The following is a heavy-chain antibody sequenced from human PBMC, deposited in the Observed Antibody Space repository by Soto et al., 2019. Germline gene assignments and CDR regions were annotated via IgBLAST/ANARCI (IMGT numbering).Heavy chain of an antibody. CDR2: IYYSGRT. CDR3: ARELSNSPDYFDR. J-gene: IGHJ4*02. V-gene: IGHV4-30-4*01. CDR1: GDSISSDYYY. Sequence: QVQLQESGPGLVKPSQTLSLTCTVSGDSISSDYYYWSWIRQPPGKTLEWIGYIYYSGRTSYGPSLESRVTISIDTSKNQFSLKLTSVTAADTALYYCARELSNSPDYFDRWGQGTLVTVSS. D-gene: IGHD6-6*01.